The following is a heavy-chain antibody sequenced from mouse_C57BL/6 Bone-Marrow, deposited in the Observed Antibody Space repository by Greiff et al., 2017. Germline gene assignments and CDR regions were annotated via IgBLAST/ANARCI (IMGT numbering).Heavy chain of an antibody. CDR2: MDPNSGGT. Sequence: QVQLHKPGAGLVKPGASVRLSCKPSGSTFPSYWMHWVKQRPGRGLEWIGRMDPNSGGTKYNEKFKSKATLTVDKPSSTAYMQLSSLTSEDSAVYYCARGRGADYWGQGTTLTVSS. CDR1: GSTFPSYW. J-gene: IGHJ2*01. V-gene: IGHV1-72*01. CDR3: ARGRGADY.